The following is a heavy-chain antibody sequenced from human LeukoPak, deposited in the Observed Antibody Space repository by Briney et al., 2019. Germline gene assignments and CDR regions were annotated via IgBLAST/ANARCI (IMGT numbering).Heavy chain of an antibody. V-gene: IGHV3-48*04. D-gene: IGHD1-26*01. J-gene: IGHJ4*02. Sequence: PGGSLRLSCAASGFTFSSYSMNWVRQAPGKGLEWVSYISSSSSTIYYADSVKGRFTISRDNAKNSLYLQMNSLRAEDTAVYYCARGPPGSYYFWVFDYWGQGTLVTVSS. CDR3: ARGPPGSYYFWVFDY. CDR1: GFTFSSYS. CDR2: ISSSSSTI.